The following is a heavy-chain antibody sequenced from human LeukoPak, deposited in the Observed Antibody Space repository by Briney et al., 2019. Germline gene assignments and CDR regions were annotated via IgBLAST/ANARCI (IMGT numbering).Heavy chain of an antibody. CDR2: IYSSGYT. V-gene: IGHV4-59*11. J-gene: IGHJ6*03. Sequence: SETLSLTCTVSNGSISSHYWSWIRQPPGKGLEWIGLIYSSGYTNYDPSLKSRVTISVDTSRNQFSLKLSSATAADTAVYYCARNERRAQKDTYYAYFYYMDVWGKGSTVTVSS. CDR3: ARNERRAQKDTYYAYFYYMDV. CDR1: NGSISSHY. D-gene: IGHD6-25*01.